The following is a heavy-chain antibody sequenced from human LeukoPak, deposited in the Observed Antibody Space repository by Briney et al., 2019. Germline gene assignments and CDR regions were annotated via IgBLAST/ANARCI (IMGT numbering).Heavy chain of an antibody. CDR2: ISSNGGST. CDR3: ARDSRGVAAPDR. Sequence: GGSLRLSRAASGFTFSSYAMSWVRQAPGEGLEWVSAISSNGGSTYYADSVKGRFIISRDNSKNTLYLQMSSLRAEDTAVYYCARDSRGVAAPDRWGQGTLVTVSS. V-gene: IGHV3-23*01. D-gene: IGHD6-13*01. J-gene: IGHJ5*02. CDR1: GFTFSSYA.